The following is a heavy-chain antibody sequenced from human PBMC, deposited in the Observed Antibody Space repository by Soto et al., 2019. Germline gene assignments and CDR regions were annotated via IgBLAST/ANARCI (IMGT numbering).Heavy chain of an antibody. J-gene: IGHJ6*02. D-gene: IGHD6-19*01. V-gene: IGHV6-1*01. CDR1: GDSVSSNSAA. CDR2: TYYRSKWYN. CDR3: ARIQNSSGWPDYYYYGMDV. Sequence: PSQTLSLTCAISGDSVSSNSAAWNWIRQSPSRGLEWLGRTYYRSKWYNDYAVSVKSRITINPDTSKNQFSLQLNSVTPEYTAVYYCARIQNSSGWPDYYYYGMDVWGQGTTVTVSS.